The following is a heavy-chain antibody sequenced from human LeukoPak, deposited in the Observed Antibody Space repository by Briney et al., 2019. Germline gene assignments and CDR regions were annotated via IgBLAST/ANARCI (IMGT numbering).Heavy chain of an antibody. Sequence: GGSLRLSCAASGFPFHNYWMTWVRQAPGKGLEWVANIDQDESEKYYVDSVKDRFTISRDNADKSLYLEMTSLRVEDTAIYYCARGLYGSGRRSLMALWGPGTLVTVSS. V-gene: IGHV3-7*01. CDR2: IDQDESEK. CDR3: ARGLYGSGRRSLMAL. J-gene: IGHJ4*02. CDR1: GFPFHNYW. D-gene: IGHD3-10*01.